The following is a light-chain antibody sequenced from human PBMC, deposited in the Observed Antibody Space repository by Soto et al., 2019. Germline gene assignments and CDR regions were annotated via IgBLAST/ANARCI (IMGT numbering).Light chain of an antibody. J-gene: IGKJ1*01. CDR1: QSLLHSNGYNY. CDR3: MQVLQTPRT. V-gene: IGKV2-28*01. Sequence: DIVMTQSPLSLPVTPGEPASISCRSSQSLLHSNGYNYLDWYLQKPGQSPQLLIYLGSNRASEVPDRFSGSGSGTDFTLKISRVEAEDVGVYYCMQVLQTPRTFGQGTKVEIK. CDR2: LGS.